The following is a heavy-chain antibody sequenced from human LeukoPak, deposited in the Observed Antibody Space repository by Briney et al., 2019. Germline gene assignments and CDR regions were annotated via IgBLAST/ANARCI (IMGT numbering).Heavy chain of an antibody. CDR2: ISWDGGST. D-gene: IGHD1-26*01. J-gene: IGHJ4*02. CDR1: GFTFDDYT. Sequence: SGGSLRLSCAASGFTFDDYTMHWVRQAPGKGLEWVSLISWDGGSTYYADSVKGRFTISRDNSKNSLYLQMNSLRTEDTALYYCAKGIVGARGIDYWGQGTLVTVSS. V-gene: IGHV3-43*01. CDR3: AKGIVGARGIDY.